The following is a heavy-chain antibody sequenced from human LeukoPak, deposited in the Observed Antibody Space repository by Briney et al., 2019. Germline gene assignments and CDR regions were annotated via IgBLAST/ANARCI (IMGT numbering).Heavy chain of an antibody. Sequence: PSETLSLTCTVSGGSISSYYWSWIRQPPGKGLEWIGYIYYSGSTNYNPSLKSRVTMSVDTSKNQFSLKLSSVTAADTAVYYCAREGLIVVVPAAIGSYFDYWGQGTLVTVSS. V-gene: IGHV4-59*12. CDR3: AREGLIVVVPAAIGSYFDY. D-gene: IGHD2-2*02. CDR2: IYYSGST. J-gene: IGHJ4*02. CDR1: GGSISSYY.